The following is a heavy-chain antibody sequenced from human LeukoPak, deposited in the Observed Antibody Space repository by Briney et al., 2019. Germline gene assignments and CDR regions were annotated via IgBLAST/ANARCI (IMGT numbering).Heavy chain of an antibody. CDR2: ISTYNGNT. J-gene: IGHJ4*02. Sequence: ASVKVSCKASGYTSINYGVNWVRQAPGQGLQWLGWISTYNGNTNYAPKFQGRVAMTTDTPTSTAYMELRSLRSDDTAIYYCARDDGDYQGGYYFNYWGQGTLVTVSS. CDR3: ARDDGDYQGGYYFNY. V-gene: IGHV1-18*01. CDR1: GYTSINYG. D-gene: IGHD4-17*01.